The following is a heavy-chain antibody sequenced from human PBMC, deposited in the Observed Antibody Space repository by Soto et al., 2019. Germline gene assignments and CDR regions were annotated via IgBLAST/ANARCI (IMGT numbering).Heavy chain of an antibody. CDR3: ASHDCSSTSCYTALYDY. CDR2: ISAYNGNT. J-gene: IGHJ4*02. V-gene: IGHV1-18*01. CDR1: GGTFSSYA. D-gene: IGHD2-2*02. Sequence: GASVKVSCKASGGTFSSYAISWVRQAPGQGLEWMGWISAYNGNTNYAQKLQGRVTMTTDTSTSTAYMELRSLRSDDTAVYYRASHDCSSTSCYTALYDYWGQGTLVTVSS.